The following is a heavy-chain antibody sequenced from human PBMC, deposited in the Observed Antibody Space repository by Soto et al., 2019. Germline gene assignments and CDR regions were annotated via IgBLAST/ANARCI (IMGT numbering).Heavy chain of an antibody. D-gene: IGHD1-26*01. CDR3: ARDLSGSYVFDY. J-gene: IGHJ4*02. CDR2: ISYDGSDK. Sequence: GGSLRLSCVVSGFTFSRHGIHWVRQAPGKGLEWVAVISYDGSDKNYADSVKGRFTISRDNSKNTLYLQMNSLRTEDTAVYYYARDLSGSYVFDYWGQGTPVTVSS. CDR1: GFTFSRHG. V-gene: IGHV3-30-3*01.